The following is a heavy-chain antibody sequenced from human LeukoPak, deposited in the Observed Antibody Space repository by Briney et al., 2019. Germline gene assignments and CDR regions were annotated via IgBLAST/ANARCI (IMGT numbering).Heavy chain of an antibody. CDR3: ARGRGFDS. V-gene: IGHV3-7*01. CDR1: GFTFSSYW. J-gene: IGHJ4*02. Sequence: GGSLRLSCAASGFTFSSYWMSWVRQAPGKGLEWVAYIRPDGSEKFYMDSVRGRFTISRDNAKNSLYLQMDSLRVDDTAVYYCARGRGFDSWGQGALVTISS. CDR2: IRPDGSEK.